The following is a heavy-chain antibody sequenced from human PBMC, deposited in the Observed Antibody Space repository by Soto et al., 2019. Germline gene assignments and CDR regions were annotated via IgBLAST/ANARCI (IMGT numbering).Heavy chain of an antibody. Sequence: SVNVSCKXSGFTFTSSAFQWVRQARGQRLEWIGWIAVGSGYTNYAQRFQDRVTLTRDMSTATTYMELSRLTSEDTAIYYCAADATAWQQMVPSDYWGQGTLVTVSS. CDR1: GFTFTSSA. CDR2: IAVGSGYT. V-gene: IGHV1-58*01. J-gene: IGHJ4*02. D-gene: IGHD2-8*01. CDR3: AADATAWQQMVPSDY.